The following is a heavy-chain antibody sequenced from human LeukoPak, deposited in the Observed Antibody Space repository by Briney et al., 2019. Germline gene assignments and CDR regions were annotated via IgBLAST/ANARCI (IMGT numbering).Heavy chain of an antibody. Sequence: PGGSLRLSCGASGFTFSTYVMSWVRQAPGKGLEWVSAISDNGASTYYADSVKGRFTISRDNSKNTLRLQMSSLRAEDTAVYYCAKLAAAVTGYWGQGTLVTVPS. CDR1: GFTFSTYV. D-gene: IGHD6-13*01. V-gene: IGHV3-23*01. CDR3: AKLAAAVTGY. CDR2: ISDNGAST. J-gene: IGHJ4*02.